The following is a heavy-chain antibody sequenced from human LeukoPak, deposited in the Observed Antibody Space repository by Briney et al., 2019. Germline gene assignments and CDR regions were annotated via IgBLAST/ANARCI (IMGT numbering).Heavy chain of an antibody. V-gene: IGHV4-4*07. J-gene: IGHJ6*02. CDR2: IYYSGST. Sequence: PSETLSLTCTVSGGSISPYYWSWIRQPAGKGLEWIGRIYYSGSTNYNPSLKSRVTISVDTSKNQFSLKLSSVTAADTAVYYCARGEALVRGYGMDVWGQGTTVTVSS. D-gene: IGHD3-10*01. CDR1: GGSISPYY. CDR3: ARGEALVRGYGMDV.